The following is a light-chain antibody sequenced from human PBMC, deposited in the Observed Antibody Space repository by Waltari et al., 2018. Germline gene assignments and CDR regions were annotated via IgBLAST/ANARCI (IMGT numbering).Light chain of an antibody. CDR3: AAWDDSLSGWV. Sequence: QSVLTQPPSASETPGQRVTISCSGSSSNIGSNFVYWYQQLPGTAPKLLIYRNNQRPSGVPDRLSVYTSGTSASLAISGLRSEDEADYYCAAWDDSLSGWVFGGGTKLTVL. CDR2: RNN. CDR1: SSNIGSNF. J-gene: IGLJ3*02. V-gene: IGLV1-47*01.